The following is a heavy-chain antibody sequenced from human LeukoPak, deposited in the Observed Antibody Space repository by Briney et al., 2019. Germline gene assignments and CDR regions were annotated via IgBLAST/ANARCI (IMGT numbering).Heavy chain of an antibody. Sequence: PGGSLRLSCAASGFTFSNYAMSWVRQTPGKGLEWVSAISASSSTTYYADSVKGRFTISGDNSKNKLYLQMNRLRAEDTAVYYCAKRSVGYDFWSGVDYWGQGTLVTVSS. CDR2: ISASSSTT. V-gene: IGHV3-23*01. D-gene: IGHD3-3*01. J-gene: IGHJ4*02. CDR3: AKRSVGYDFWSGVDY. CDR1: GFTFSNYA.